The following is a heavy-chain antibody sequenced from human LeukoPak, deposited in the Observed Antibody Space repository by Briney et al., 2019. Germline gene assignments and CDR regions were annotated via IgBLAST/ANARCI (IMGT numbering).Heavy chain of an antibody. CDR1: GGSFSGYY. CDR3: ARVWDYGYNWFDP. CDR2: INHSGST. D-gene: IGHD4-17*01. V-gene: IGHV4-34*01. Sequence: PSETLSLTCAVYGGSFSGYYWSWIRQPPGKGLEWIGEINHSGSTNYNPSLKSRVTISVDTSKNQFSLKLSSVTAADTAVYYCARVWDYGYNWFDPWGQGTLVTVSS. J-gene: IGHJ5*02.